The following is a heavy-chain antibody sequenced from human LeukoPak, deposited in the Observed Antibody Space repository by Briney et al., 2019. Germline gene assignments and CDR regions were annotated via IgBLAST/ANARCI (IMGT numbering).Heavy chain of an antibody. J-gene: IGHJ4*02. CDR2: MNPNSGNR. D-gene: IGHD6-19*01. CDR1: GYTFTSYD. CDR3: ARGYSSGPDYFDY. Sequence: VASVKVSRKASGYTFTSYDINWVRQATGQGLEWMGWMNPNSGNRGYAQKFQGRVTMTRNTSISTAYMELSSLRSEDTAVYYCARGYSSGPDYFDYWGQGTLVTVSS. V-gene: IGHV1-8*01.